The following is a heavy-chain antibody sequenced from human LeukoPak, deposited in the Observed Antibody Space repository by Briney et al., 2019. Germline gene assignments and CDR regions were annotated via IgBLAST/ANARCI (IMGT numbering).Heavy chain of an antibody. J-gene: IGHJ3*02. CDR1: GYTFTGYY. D-gene: IGHD3-16*01. CDR2: INPYSGGT. V-gene: IGHV1-2*06. CDR3: ARTLYDNDAFDT. Sequence: ASVKVSCKASGYTFTGYYIHWVRQAPGQGLEWMGRINPYSGGTNYAQKFQGRVTMTRDTSISTAYMELSRLRSDDTAVYYCARTLYDNDAFDTWGQGTMVTVSS.